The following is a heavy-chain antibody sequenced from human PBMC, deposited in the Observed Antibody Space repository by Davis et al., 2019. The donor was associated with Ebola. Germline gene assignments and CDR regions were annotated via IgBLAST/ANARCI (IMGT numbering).Heavy chain of an antibody. CDR3: ASQDIVVVPAALDY. Sequence: PGGSLRLSCAASGFTFSSYGMHWVRQAPGKGLEWVAVIWYDGSNKYYADSVKGRFTISRDNSKSTLYLQMNSLRAEDTAVYYCASQDIVVVPAALDYWGQGTLVTVSS. J-gene: IGHJ4*02. CDR2: IWYDGSNK. V-gene: IGHV3-33*01. D-gene: IGHD2-2*01. CDR1: GFTFSSYG.